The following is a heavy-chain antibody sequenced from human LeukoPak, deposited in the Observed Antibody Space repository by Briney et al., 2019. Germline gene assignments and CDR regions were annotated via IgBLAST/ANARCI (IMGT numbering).Heavy chain of an antibody. V-gene: IGHV4-38-2*02. D-gene: IGHD6-6*01. CDR1: GYSISSGYY. CDR2: IYHSGST. Sequence: PSETLSLTCTVSGYSISSGYYWGWIRQPPGKGLEWIGSIYHSGSTYYNPSLKSRVTISVDTSKNQFSLKLSSVTAADTAVYYCARDSSSFQLDYWGQGTLVTVSS. CDR3: ARDSSSFQLDY. J-gene: IGHJ4*02.